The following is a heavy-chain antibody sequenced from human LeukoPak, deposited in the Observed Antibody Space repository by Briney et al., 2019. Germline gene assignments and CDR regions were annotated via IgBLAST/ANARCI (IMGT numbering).Heavy chain of an antibody. CDR2: IHPADSDT. CDR1: GYSFTTYW. Sequence: GESLKISCKGYGYSFTTYWIGWVRQMPGKGLEWMGIIHPADSDTRYSPSFQGQITISLDKSISTAYLQWSSLKASDTAMYYCARRPQNYYDSCGYSVFDYWGQGNLVTVSS. D-gene: IGHD3-22*01. J-gene: IGHJ4*02. CDR3: ARRPQNYYDSCGYSVFDY. V-gene: IGHV5-51*01.